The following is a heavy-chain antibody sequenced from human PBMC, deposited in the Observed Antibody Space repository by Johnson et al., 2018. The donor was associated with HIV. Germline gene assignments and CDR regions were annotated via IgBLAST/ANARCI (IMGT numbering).Heavy chain of an antibody. Sequence: VQLVESGGGLVQPGGSLTLSCAASGFTFSNYAMSWVRRAPGKGLEYVSGISSNGVRTYYANSVKDRFTVSRDSSNNTLYLQMNSLRAEDTALYYCAKDRDLAAAGTDAFDIWGLGTMVTSLQ. D-gene: IGHD6-13*01. CDR1: GFTFSNYA. CDR3: AKDRDLAAAGTDAFDI. V-gene: IGHV3-64*01. J-gene: IGHJ3*02. CDR2: ISSNGVRT.